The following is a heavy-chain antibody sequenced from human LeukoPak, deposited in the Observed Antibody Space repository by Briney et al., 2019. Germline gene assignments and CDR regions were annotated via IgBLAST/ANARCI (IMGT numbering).Heavy chain of an antibody. D-gene: IGHD3-10*01. J-gene: IGHJ4*02. CDR2: ISSSSSYI. Sequence: GGSLRLSCAASGFTFSSYSMSWGRQAPGRGREGVSCISSSSSYIYYADSVKGRFTISRDNAKNSLYLQMNSLRAEATAVYYCARDLLLSGVISPSDYWGQGTLVTVSS. CDR3: ARDLLLSGVISPSDY. V-gene: IGHV3-21*01. CDR1: GFTFSSYS.